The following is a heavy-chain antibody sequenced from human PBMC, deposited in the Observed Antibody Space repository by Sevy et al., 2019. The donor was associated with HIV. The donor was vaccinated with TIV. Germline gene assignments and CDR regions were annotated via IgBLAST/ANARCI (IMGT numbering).Heavy chain of an antibody. CDR3: ANAYSGSYSHSYLYALDV. V-gene: IGHV3-30*18. J-gene: IGHJ6*02. CDR2: ISHDGINE. D-gene: IGHD1-26*01. CDR1: GFSFSYYG. Sequence: GGSLRLPCIGSGFSFSYYGIHWVRQAPGKGLDWVALISHDGINEYYADSVKGRFTISRDNSKNTVYLEMNSLRNEDTAIYFCANAYSGSYSHSYLYALDVRGQGTTVTVSS.